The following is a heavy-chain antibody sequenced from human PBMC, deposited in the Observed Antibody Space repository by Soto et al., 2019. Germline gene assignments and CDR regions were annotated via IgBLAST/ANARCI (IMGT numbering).Heavy chain of an antibody. V-gene: IGHV1-18*01. CDR2: ISAYNGNT. D-gene: IGHD3-22*01. J-gene: IGHJ3*02. CDR1: GYTFTSYG. CDR3: ATRDDSSGYYLSGAFDI. Sequence: ASVKVSCKASGYTFTSYGISWVRQAPGQGLEWMGWISAYNGNTNYAQKLQGRVTMTTDTSTSTAYMELRSLRSDDAAVYYCATRDDSSGYYLSGAFDIWGQGTMVTVSS.